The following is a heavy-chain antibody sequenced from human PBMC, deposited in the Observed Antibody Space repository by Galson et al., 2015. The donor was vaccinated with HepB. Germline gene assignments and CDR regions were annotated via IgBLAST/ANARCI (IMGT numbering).Heavy chain of an antibody. J-gene: IGHJ4*02. Sequence: SLRLSCAASGFTFSIYAMSWVRQAPGKGLQWVSAISGSGSSTYYADSVKGRFTISRDNSKNTLFLQMNSLRAEDTAVYYCAKDLGERGGSYYKSSYFDYWGQVTLGTVSS. CDR3: AKDLGERGGSYYKSSYFDY. V-gene: IGHV3-23*01. CDR2: ISGSGSST. CDR1: GFTFSIYA. D-gene: IGHD1-26*01.